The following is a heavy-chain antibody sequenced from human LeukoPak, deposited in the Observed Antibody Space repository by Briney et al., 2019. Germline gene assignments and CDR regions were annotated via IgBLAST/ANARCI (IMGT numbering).Heavy chain of an antibody. V-gene: IGHV3-30*02. CDR1: GFTFNSYG. D-gene: IGHD1-26*01. CDR2: VRSDGGSE. CDR3: VRDTSVGASYFDL. J-gene: IGHJ4*02. Sequence: GGSLRLSCATSGFTFNSYGMNWVRQAPGKGLEWVAFVRSDGGSEYYADSVKGRFSISRDNSKRTVDLQMNSLRPDDTAVYYCVRDTSVGASYFDLWGQGVLVAVSS.